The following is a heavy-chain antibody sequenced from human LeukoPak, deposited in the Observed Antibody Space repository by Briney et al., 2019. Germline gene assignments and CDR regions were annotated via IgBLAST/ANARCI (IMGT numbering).Heavy chain of an antibody. CDR1: GGSISSGGYY. D-gene: IGHD3-3*01. V-gene: IGHV4-30-2*01. J-gene: IGHJ5*02. CDR3: AREVRLPYDLGWFDP. Sequence: SETLSLTCTVSGGSISSGGYYWSWIRQPPGRGLEWIGYIYHSGSTYYNPSLKSRVTISVDRSKNQFSLKLSSVTAADTAVYYCAREVRLPYDLGWFDPWGQGTLVTVSS. CDR2: IYHSGST.